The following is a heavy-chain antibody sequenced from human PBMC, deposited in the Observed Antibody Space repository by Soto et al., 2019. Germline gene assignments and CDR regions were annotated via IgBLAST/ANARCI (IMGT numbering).Heavy chain of an antibody. CDR3: ARVKAWEWLLYYYYGMDV. V-gene: IGHV4-34*01. CDR1: GGSFSGYY. J-gene: IGHJ6*02. Sequence: SETLSLTCAVYGGSFSGYYWSWLRHPPGEGLEWMGEINHSGSTNYNPSLKSRVTISVDASKNQFSLKLSAVTAADTAVYYCARVKAWEWLLYYYYGMDVWGQGTTVTVS. CDR2: INHSGST. D-gene: IGHD3-3*01.